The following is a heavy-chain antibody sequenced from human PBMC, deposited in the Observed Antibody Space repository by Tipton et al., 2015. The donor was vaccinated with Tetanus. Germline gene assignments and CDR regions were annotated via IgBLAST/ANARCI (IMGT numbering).Heavy chain of an antibody. CDR2: ISAYNGDT. D-gene: IGHD3-22*01. V-gene: IGHV1-18*01. CDR1: GYTFSNYG. J-gene: IGHJ4*02. CDR3: ARGMDYDSSGIDDF. Sequence: QSGAEVKKPGASVKVSCKTSGYTFSNYGVSWVRQAPGRGLEWMGWISAYNGDTNTAQNLQGRVTMTTDTSTSTASMEVRSLTYDDTAAYYCARGMDYDSSGIDDFWGQGTLVTVSS.